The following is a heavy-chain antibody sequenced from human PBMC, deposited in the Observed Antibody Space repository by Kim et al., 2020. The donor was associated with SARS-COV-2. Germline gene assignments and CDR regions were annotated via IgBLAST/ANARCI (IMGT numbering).Heavy chain of an antibody. CDR3: ASSSFDGDYGY. D-gene: IGHD4-17*01. V-gene: IGHV4-34*01. Sequence: SETLSLTCAVYGGSFSGYYWSWIRQPPGKGLEWIGEINHSGSTNYNPSLKSRVTISVDTSKNQFSLKLSSVTAADTAVYYCASSSFDGDYGYWGQGTLVTVSS. J-gene: IGHJ4*02. CDR1: GGSFSGYY. CDR2: INHSGST.